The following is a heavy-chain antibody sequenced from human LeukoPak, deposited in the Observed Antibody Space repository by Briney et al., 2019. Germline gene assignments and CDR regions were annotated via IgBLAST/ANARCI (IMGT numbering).Heavy chain of an antibody. CDR1: GFTFSSYE. V-gene: IGHV3-48*03. D-gene: IGHD1-26*01. Sequence: GGSLRLSCAASGFTFSSYEMNWVRQAPGKGLEWVSYISSSGSTIYYADSVKGRFTISRDNAKNSLYLQMNSLRAEDTAVYYCARVRWELQFRGNYFAYWGQGPLVTVSS. J-gene: IGHJ4*02. CDR2: ISSSGSTI. CDR3: ARVRWELQFRGNYFAY.